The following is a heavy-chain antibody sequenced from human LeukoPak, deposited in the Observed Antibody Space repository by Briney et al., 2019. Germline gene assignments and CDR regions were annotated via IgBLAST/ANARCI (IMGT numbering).Heavy chain of an antibody. D-gene: IGHD1-14*01. V-gene: IGHV3-43*02. CDR2: ISEDGGDT. CDR3: AKDKTRGPGDY. J-gene: IGHJ4*02. Sequence: SGGSLRLSCAASGFPFDDYAMHWVRQTPGKGLECVSLISEDGGDTWYADSVKGRFTISRDNSKNSLYLQMNSLRAEDTAFYYCAKDKTRGPGDYWGQGTLVTVSS. CDR1: GFPFDDYA.